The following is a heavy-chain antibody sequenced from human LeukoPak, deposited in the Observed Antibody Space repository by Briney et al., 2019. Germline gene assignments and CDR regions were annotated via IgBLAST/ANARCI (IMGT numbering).Heavy chain of an antibody. J-gene: IGHJ6*03. V-gene: IGHV3-20*04. Sequence: CPGGSLRLSCATSGFTFDDYGMNWVRQAPGKGLEWVSGIRNGGSTGYADSVQGRFTISRDNAKNSLYLQMNSLRAEDTALYYCARVYELREEDYYYYYMDVWGKGTTVTVSS. CDR1: GFTFDDYG. CDR3: ARVYELREEDYYYYYMDV. D-gene: IGHD5/OR15-5a*01. CDR2: IRNGGST.